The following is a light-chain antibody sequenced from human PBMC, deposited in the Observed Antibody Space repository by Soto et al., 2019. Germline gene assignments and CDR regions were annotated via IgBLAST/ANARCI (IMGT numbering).Light chain of an antibody. J-gene: IGKJ1*01. Sequence: EIVLTQSPCILSLSPWERAALSFVASQSVSSSYLAWYQQKPGQAPRLLIYDASNRATGIPARFSGSGSGTDFTLTISRLEPEDFAVYYCQQYGSSGTFGQGTKVDIK. CDR3: QQYGSSGT. CDR2: DAS. V-gene: IGKV3-20*01. CDR1: QSVSSSY.